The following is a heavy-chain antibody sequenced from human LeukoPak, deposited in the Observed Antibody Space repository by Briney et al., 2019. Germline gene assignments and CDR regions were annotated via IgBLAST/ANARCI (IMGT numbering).Heavy chain of an antibody. V-gene: IGHV1-2*02. CDR2: INPNSGGT. D-gene: IGHD4-11*01. CDR1: GYTFTGYH. J-gene: IGHJ4*02. Sequence: ASVKVSCKASGYTFTGYHIHWVRQAPGQGLEWMGMINPNSGGTTYAQKFQGRVTMTGDTSISTAYIELSRLRSDDTAVYYCARGVRMTAVYYWGQGTLVTVSS. CDR3: ARGVRMTAVYY.